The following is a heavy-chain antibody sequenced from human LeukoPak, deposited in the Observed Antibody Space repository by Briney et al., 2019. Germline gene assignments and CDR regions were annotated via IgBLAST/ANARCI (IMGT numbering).Heavy chain of an antibody. CDR1: GGSISSSSYY. V-gene: IGHV4-39*07. J-gene: IGHJ6*03. D-gene: IGHD5-18*01. CDR3: ARAGGTAMASYYYYYYMDV. Sequence: PSETLSLTCTVSGGSISSSSYYWGWIRQPPGKGLEWIGSIYYSGSTYYNPSLKSRVTISVDTSKNQFSLKLSSVTAADTAVYYCARAGGTAMASYYYYYYMDVWGKGTTVTVSS. CDR2: IYYSGST.